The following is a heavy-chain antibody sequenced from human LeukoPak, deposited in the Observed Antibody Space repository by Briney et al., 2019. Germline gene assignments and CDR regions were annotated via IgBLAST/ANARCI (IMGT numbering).Heavy chain of an antibody. CDR2: ISFDGSNK. D-gene: IGHD2/OR15-2a*01. V-gene: IGHV3-30*01. CDR3: ARDLCNKQLGPFDY. CDR1: GFTFKSYP. J-gene: IGHJ4*02. Sequence: GGSLRLSCAASGFTFKSYPMHWIRQTPGKGPEWVAAISFDGSNKYYADSVQGRFTLSRDNSNNILYLQMNSLRGEDMAVYYCARDLCNKQLGPFDYWGQGTLVTVSS.